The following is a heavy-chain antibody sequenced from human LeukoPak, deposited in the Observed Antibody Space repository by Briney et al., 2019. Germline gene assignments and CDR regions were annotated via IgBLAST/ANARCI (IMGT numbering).Heavy chain of an antibody. D-gene: IGHD6-13*01. CDR1: GGSFSGYY. J-gene: IGHJ4*02. V-gene: IGHV4-34*01. Sequence: NASETLSLTCAVYGGSFSGYYWSWIRQPPGKGLEWIGEINHSGSTNYNPSLKSRVTISVDTSKNQFSLKLSSVTAADTAVYYCARGHLIAAAGNPMGAFCDYWGQGTLVTVSS. CDR2: INHSGST. CDR3: ARGHLIAAAGNPMGAFCDY.